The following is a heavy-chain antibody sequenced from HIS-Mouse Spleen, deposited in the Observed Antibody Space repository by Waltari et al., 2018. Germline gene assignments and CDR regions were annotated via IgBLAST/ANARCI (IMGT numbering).Heavy chain of an antibody. Sequence: QLQLQESGPGLVKPSETLSLTCTVSGGSISSSSYYWGWIRQPPGKGLEWIGSIYYSGSTYSNPSLKSRVTISVDTSKNQFSLKLSSVTAADTAVYYCARGGLLAATYYFDYWGQGTLVTVSS. J-gene: IGHJ4*02. CDR3: ARGGLLAATYYFDY. V-gene: IGHV4-39*07. CDR1: GGSISSSSYY. D-gene: IGHD2-15*01. CDR2: IYYSGST.